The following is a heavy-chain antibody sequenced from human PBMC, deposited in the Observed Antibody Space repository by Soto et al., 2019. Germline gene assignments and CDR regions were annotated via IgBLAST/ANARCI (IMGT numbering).Heavy chain of an antibody. CDR1: GGTFNPNY. J-gene: IGHJ4*02. CDR3: ARREIHGPIDY. Sequence: SETLSLTCTVSGGTFNPNYWSWIRQPPGKGLEWVGYIYYGGTTSYNPSLMSRVTISLETSKNKFPLKLTSMTAVDTTVYYCARREIHGPIDYWGQGTLVTVSS. D-gene: IGHD1-26*01. V-gene: IGHV4-59*12. CDR2: IYYGGTT.